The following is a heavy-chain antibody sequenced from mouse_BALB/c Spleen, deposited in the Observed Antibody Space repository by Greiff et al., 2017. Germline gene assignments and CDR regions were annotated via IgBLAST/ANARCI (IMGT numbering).Heavy chain of an antibody. CDR1: GYAFSSYW. V-gene: IGHV1-80*01. CDR3: ARSRIQTDFDY. J-gene: IGHJ2*01. CDR2: IYPGDGDT. Sequence: VQLQQSGAELVRPGSSVKISCTASGYAFSSYWMNWVKQRPGQGLEWIGQIYPGDGDTNYNGKFKGKATLTADKSSSTAYMQLSSLTSEDSAVYFCARSRIQTDFDYWGQGTTLTVSS.